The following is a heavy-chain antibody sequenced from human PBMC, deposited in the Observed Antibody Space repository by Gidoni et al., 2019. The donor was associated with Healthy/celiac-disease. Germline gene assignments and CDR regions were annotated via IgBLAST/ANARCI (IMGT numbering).Heavy chain of an antibody. Sequence: QLQLQESGPGLVKPSATLSLTCTVSGGPISSSSYYWGWIRQPPGKGLEWIGSISYSGSTYYNPSLKSRVTISVDTSKNQFSLKLSSVTAADTAVYYCYSGYDQRVDYWGQGTLVTVSS. V-gene: IGHV4-39*07. J-gene: IGHJ4*02. CDR3: YSGYDQRVDY. CDR1: GGPISSSSYY. D-gene: IGHD5-12*01. CDR2: ISYSGST.